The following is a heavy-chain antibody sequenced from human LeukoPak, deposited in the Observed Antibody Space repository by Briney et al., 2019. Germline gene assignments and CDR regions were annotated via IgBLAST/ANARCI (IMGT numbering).Heavy chain of an antibody. Sequence: GGSLRLSCAASGFTFSSYGMHWVRQAPGKGLEWVSGISWNGGSIGYADSVKGRFTISRDNAKNSLYLQMNSLRAEDTALYYCAKAPGPRVGDPQDYWGQGTLVTVSS. J-gene: IGHJ4*02. V-gene: IGHV3-9*01. CDR3: AKAPGPRVGDPQDY. D-gene: IGHD3-16*01. CDR2: ISWNGGSI. CDR1: GFTFSSYG.